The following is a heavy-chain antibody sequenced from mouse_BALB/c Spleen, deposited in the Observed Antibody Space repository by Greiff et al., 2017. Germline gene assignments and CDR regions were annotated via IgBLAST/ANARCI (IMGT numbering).Heavy chain of an antibody. CDR2: ISYSGST. CDR3: ASQRDYRYDNGAMDY. CDR1: GDSITSGY. Sequence: EVKLMESGPSLVKPSQTLSLTCSVTGDSITSGYWNWIRKFPGNKLEYMGYISYSGSTYYNPSLKSRISITRDTSKNQYYLQLNSVTTEDTATYYCASQRDYRYDNGAMDYWGQGTSVTVSS. J-gene: IGHJ4*01. D-gene: IGHD2-14*01. V-gene: IGHV3-8*02.